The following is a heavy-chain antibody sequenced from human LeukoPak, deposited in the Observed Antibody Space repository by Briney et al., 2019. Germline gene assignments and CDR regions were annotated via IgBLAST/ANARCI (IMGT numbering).Heavy chain of an antibody. CDR3: ARTDNSGYHDY. CDR1: GGSISSGGYY. V-gene: IGHV4-31*03. CDR2: IYYSGST. J-gene: IGHJ4*02. D-gene: IGHD3-22*01. Sequence: SETLSLTCTVSGGSISSGGYYWSWIRQHPGKGLEWIGYIYYSGSTYYNPSLKSRVTISVDTSKNQFSLKLSSVTAADTAVYYCARTDNSGYHDYWGQGILVTVSS.